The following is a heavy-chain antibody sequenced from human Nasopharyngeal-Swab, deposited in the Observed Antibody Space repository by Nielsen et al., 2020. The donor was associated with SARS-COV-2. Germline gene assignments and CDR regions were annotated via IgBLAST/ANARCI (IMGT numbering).Heavy chain of an antibody. CDR1: GFTLSDYY. CDR3: ARVALGSYLRGRGMDV. Sequence: GESLKISCAASGFTLSDYYMSWIRHIPGKELEWVSYISGSSSHTSYADPVKGRFTISRDNAKNSLYLEMTSLRADDTAVYYCARVALGSYLRGRGMDVWGQGTTVTVSS. V-gene: IGHV3-11*05. D-gene: IGHD3-16*02. J-gene: IGHJ6*02. CDR2: ISGSSSHT.